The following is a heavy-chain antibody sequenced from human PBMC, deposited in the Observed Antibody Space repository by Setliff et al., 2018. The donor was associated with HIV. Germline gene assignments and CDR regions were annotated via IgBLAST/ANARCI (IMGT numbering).Heavy chain of an antibody. J-gene: IGHJ4*02. D-gene: IGHD1-26*01. V-gene: IGHV4-4*08. Sequence: SETLSLTCTVSGGSINTYYWNWIRQPPGKGLEWIGYIYSSGSTNYNPSLKSRVTISVDTSKNQLSLKLSSVTAADTAVYYCARAGRGSGRYVYSFDYWGQGSLVTVSS. CDR2: IYSSGST. CDR3: ARAGRGSGRYVYSFDY. CDR1: GGSINTYY.